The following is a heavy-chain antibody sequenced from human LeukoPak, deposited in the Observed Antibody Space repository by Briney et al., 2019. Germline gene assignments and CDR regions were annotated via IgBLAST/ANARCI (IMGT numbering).Heavy chain of an antibody. V-gene: IGHV1-58*02. CDR2: IVVGSGNT. CDR1: GFTFTSSA. J-gene: IGHJ4*02. Sequence: GASVKVSCKASGFTFTSSAMQWVRQARGQRLEWIGWIVVGSGNTNYAHKFQERVTITRDMSTSTAYMELSSLRAEDTAVYYCAKGSDPFRWFGEFNVKLPRPIRHYYFDSWGQGTLVTVSS. CDR3: AKGSDPFRWFGEFNVKLPRPIRHYYFDS. D-gene: IGHD3-10*01.